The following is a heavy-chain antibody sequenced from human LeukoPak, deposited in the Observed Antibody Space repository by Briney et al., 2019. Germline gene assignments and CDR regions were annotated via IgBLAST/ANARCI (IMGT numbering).Heavy chain of an antibody. D-gene: IGHD6-6*01. V-gene: IGHV4-59*01. CDR3: ASGSIAARRGAFDI. CDR2: IYYSGST. J-gene: IGHJ3*02. CDR1: GGSLSSYY. Sequence: SETLSLTCTVSGGSLSSYYWSWIRQPPGKGLEWIGYIYYSGSTNYNPSLKSRVTISVDTSKNQFSLKLSSVTAADTAVYYCASGSIAARRGAFDIWGQGTMVTVSS.